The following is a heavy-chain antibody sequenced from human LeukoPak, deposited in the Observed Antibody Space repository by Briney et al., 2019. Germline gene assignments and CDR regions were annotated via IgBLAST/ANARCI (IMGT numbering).Heavy chain of an antibody. Sequence: SEALSLTCTVSGYSISSGYYWGWIRQPPGKGLEWIGSIYHSGSTYYNPSLKSRVTISVDTSKNQFSLKLSSVTAADTAVHYCAGKDGYKPDDAFDIWGQGTMVTVSS. D-gene: IGHD5-24*01. J-gene: IGHJ3*02. CDR1: GYSISSGYY. V-gene: IGHV4-38-2*02. CDR3: AGKDGYKPDDAFDI. CDR2: IYHSGST.